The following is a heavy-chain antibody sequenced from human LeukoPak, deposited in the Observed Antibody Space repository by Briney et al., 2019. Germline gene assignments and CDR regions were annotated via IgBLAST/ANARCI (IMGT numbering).Heavy chain of an antibody. CDR2: IYYSGST. J-gene: IGHJ5*02. D-gene: IGHD3-10*01. CDR3: ARTVITMVRGDCFDP. CDR1: GGSISSSSCY. Sequence: PSETLSLTCTVSGGSISSSSCYSGWIRQPPGKGLEWIGSIYYSGSTYYNPSLKSRVTISVDTSKNQFSLKLSYVTAADTAVYYCARTVITMVRGDCFDPWGQRTLVAVSS. V-gene: IGHV4-39*01.